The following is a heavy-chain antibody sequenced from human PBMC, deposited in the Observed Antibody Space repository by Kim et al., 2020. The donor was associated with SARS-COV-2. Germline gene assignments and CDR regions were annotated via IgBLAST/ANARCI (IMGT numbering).Heavy chain of an antibody. CDR3: AKQGAAAIYHYYYYGMDV. V-gene: IGHV3-23*01. D-gene: IGHD2-2*01. Sequence: KARFTISRDNSKNTLYLQMNSLRAEDTAVYYCAKQGAAAIYHYYYYGMDVWGQGTTVTVSS. J-gene: IGHJ6*02.